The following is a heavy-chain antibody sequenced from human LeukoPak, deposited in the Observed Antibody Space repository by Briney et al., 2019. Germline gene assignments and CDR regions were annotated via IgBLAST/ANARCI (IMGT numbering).Heavy chain of an antibody. CDR1: GGSISSSSYF. D-gene: IGHD3-22*01. Sequence: PSEALSLTCTVSGGSISSSSYFWSWIRQPPGKGLESIGYVYNSGSSNYNPSLKSRVTISVDTSKNQFSLKLSSVTAADTAVYYCARGVGSGYTDYWGQGALVTVSS. J-gene: IGHJ4*02. V-gene: IGHV4-61*01. CDR2: VYNSGSS. CDR3: ARGVGSGYTDY.